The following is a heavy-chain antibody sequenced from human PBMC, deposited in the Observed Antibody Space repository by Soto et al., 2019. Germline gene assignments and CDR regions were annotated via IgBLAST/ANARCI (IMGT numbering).Heavy chain of an antibody. V-gene: IGHV1-2*04. J-gene: IGHJ6*02. CDR2: INPNSGGT. CDR3: ARDGDVRFLEWPTTYYGMDV. CDR1: WYTFTRYQ. Sequence: ASMKGSRQASWYTFTRYQIHRGRQAPGQRAGWMGWINPNSGGTNYAQKFQGWVTMTRDTSISTAYMELSRLRSDDTAVYYCARDGDVRFLEWPTTYYGMDVWGQGTTVTVSS. D-gene: IGHD3-3*01.